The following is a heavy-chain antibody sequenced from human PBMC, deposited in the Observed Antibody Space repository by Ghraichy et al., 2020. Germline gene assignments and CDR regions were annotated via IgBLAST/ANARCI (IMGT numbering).Heavy chain of an antibody. CDR3: AREADIVVVPAAGVYYYYGMDV. CDR1: GFTFSSYE. Sequence: GSLRLSCAASGFTFSSYEMNWVRQAPGKGLEWVSYISSSGSTIYYADSVKGRFTISRDNAKNSLYLQMNSLRAEDTAVYYCAREADIVVVPAAGVYYYYGMDVWGQGTTVTVSS. J-gene: IGHJ6*02. D-gene: IGHD2-2*01. CDR2: ISSSGSTI. V-gene: IGHV3-48*03.